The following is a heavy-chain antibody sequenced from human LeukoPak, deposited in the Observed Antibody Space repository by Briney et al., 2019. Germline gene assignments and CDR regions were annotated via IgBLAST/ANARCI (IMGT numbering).Heavy chain of an antibody. V-gene: IGHV3-23*01. D-gene: IGHD6-25*01. J-gene: IGHJ6*02. CDR2: ISGSGGST. CDR3: AKSAAESEYSITDV. Sequence: PGGSLRLSCAASGFTFSSYAMSWVRQAPGKGLEWVSAISGSGGSTYYADSVKGRYTISRDNSKNSLYLQMNSLRAEDTAVYYCAKSAAESEYSITDVWGQATTVTVSS. CDR1: GFTFSSYA.